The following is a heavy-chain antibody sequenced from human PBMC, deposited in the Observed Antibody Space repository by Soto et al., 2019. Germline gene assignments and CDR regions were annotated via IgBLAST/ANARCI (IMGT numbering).Heavy chain of an antibody. V-gene: IGHV4-34*01. CDR1: GGSFSGYY. J-gene: IGHJ5*02. Sequence: QVQLQQWGAGLLKPSETLSLTCAVYGGSFSGYYWSWIRQPPGKGLEWIGEINHSGSTNYNPSLKSRVTLAVDTSKNQVSLKLSSVTAADTAVYYCARGAVAGIWFDPWGQGTLVTVSS. CDR2: INHSGST. CDR3: ARGAVAGIWFDP. D-gene: IGHD6-19*01.